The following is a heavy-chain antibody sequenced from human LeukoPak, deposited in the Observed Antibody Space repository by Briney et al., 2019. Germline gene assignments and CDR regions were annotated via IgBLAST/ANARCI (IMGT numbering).Heavy chain of an antibody. V-gene: IGHV4-38-2*02. CDR2: IYHSGST. J-gene: IGHJ4*02. Sequence: SETLSLTCTVSGYSISSGYYWGWIRQPPGKGLEWIGSIYHSGSTCYNPSLKSRVTISVDTSKNQFSLKLSSVTAADTAVYYCARDGYNNVYYFDYWGQGTLVTVSS. D-gene: IGHD5-24*01. CDR3: ARDGYNNVYYFDY. CDR1: GYSISSGYY.